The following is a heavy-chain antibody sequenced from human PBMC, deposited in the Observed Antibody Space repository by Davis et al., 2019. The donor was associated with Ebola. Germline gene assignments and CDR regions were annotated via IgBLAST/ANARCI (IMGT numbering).Heavy chain of an antibody. Sequence: SETLSLTCAVSGCSISSSNWWSWVRQPPGKGLEWIGEIYHSGSTNYNPSLKSRVTISVDKPKNPFSLKLSSVTAADTAVYYCARFHRTYYYGSGSYYNYFDYWGQGTLVTVSS. CDR3: ARFHRTYYYGSGSYYNYFDY. CDR1: GCSISSSNW. D-gene: IGHD3-10*01. V-gene: IGHV4-4*02. J-gene: IGHJ4*02. CDR2: IYHSGST.